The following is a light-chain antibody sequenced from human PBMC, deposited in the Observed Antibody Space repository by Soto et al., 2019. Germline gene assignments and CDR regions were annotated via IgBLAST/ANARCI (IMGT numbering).Light chain of an antibody. V-gene: IGKV3-20*01. J-gene: IGKJ2*01. Sequence: EIVLTQSPGTLSLSPGERATLSCRASQYVSSSYLAWYQHKPGQAPRFLIYGASSRTTGIPDRFSGSGSGTAFTLTISRLEPEDFAVYYCQQYATSPITFGQGTKLEIK. CDR2: GAS. CDR1: QYVSSSY. CDR3: QQYATSPIT.